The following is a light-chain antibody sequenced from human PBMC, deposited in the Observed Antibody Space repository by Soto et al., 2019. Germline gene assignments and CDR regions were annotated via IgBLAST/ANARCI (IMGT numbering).Light chain of an antibody. CDR3: CSYSATVV. Sequence: QSVLTQPASVSGSLGQSITISCTGTSSDVGSYDLVSWYQHHPGKAPKLMIYEGSKRPSGVSDRFSGSKSGNTASLTISGLQAEDEADYYCCSYSATVVFGGGTKLTVL. CDR2: EGS. CDR1: SSDVGSYDL. V-gene: IGLV2-23*01. J-gene: IGLJ2*01.